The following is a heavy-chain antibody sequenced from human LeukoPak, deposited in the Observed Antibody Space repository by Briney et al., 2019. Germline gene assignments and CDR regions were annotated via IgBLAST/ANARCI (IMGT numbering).Heavy chain of an antibody. Sequence: QSGGSLRLSCAASKFAFSSYAMSWVRQAPGKGLEWVAVISYDGSNKYYADSVKGRFTISRDNSKNSLYLQMNSLRAEDTAIYYCARGKYSGNDYHFDYWGQGTLVIVSS. V-gene: IGHV3-30-3*01. CDR3: ARGKYSGNDYHFDY. D-gene: IGHD5-12*01. CDR2: ISYDGSNK. CDR1: KFAFSSYA. J-gene: IGHJ4*02.